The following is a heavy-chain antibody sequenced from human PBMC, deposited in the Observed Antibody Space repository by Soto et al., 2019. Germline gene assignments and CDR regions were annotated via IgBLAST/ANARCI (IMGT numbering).Heavy chain of an antibody. J-gene: IGHJ5*02. CDR1: GGSFSGYY. CDR3: ARGTIRQWLVLGWLDP. D-gene: IGHD6-19*01. V-gene: IGHV4-34*01. CDR2: INHSGST. Sequence: PSETLSLTCAVYGGSFSGYYWSWIRQPPGKGLEWIGEINHSGSTNYNPSLKSRVTISVDTSKNQFSLKLSSVTAADTAVYYCARGTIRQWLVLGWLDPWGQGTLVTVSS.